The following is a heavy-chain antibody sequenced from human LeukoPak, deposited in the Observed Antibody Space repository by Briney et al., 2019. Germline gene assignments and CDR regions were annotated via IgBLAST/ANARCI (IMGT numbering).Heavy chain of an antibody. CDR3: ASSTALRIAAVNY. Sequence: SETLSLTCTVSGGSSNSSSYYWGWIRQPPGKGLEWIGSIYDSGSTYYNPSLKSRVTISVDTSKNQFSLKLSSVTAADTAVYYCASSTALRIAAVNYWGQGTLVTVSS. CDR1: GGSSNSSSYY. V-gene: IGHV4-39*01. D-gene: IGHD6-13*01. J-gene: IGHJ4*02. CDR2: IYDSGST.